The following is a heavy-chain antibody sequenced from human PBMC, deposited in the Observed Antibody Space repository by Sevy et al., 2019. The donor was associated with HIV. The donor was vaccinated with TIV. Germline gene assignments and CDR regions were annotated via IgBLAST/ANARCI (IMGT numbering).Heavy chain of an antibody. V-gene: IGHV3-43*01. D-gene: IGHD4-4*01. CDR2: ISWDGGST. CDR3: AKDRRAGYSNYVYYGMDV. CDR1: GFTFDDYT. Sequence: GGSLRLSCAASGFTFDDYTMHWVRQAPGKGLEWVSLISWDGGSTYYADSVKGRFTISRDNSKNSRYLQMNSLRTEDTALYYCAKDRRAGYSNYVYYGMDVWGQGTTVTVSS. J-gene: IGHJ6*02.